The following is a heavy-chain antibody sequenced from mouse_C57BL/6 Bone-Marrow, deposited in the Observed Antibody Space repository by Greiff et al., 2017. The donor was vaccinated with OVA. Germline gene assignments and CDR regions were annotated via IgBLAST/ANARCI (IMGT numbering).Heavy chain of an antibody. Sequence: VQLQQSVAELVRPGASVKLSCTASGFNITNTYMHWVKQRPEQGLEWIGRIDPASGNTKYAPKFQGKATITADTSSNTAYLQLSILTSEDTAIYYGVRRRVYDYDGSFAYWGQGTLVTVSA. CDR1: GFNITNTY. CDR3: VRRRVYDYDGSFAY. CDR2: IDPASGNT. V-gene: IGHV14-3*01. D-gene: IGHD2-4*01. J-gene: IGHJ3*01.